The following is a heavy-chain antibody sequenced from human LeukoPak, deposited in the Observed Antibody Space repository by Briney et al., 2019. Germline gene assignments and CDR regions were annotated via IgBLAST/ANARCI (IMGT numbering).Heavy chain of an antibody. Sequence: GGSLRLSCAASGFTFSSYEMNWLRQAPGKGLEGVGSISRRAGTVYYADSVKGRFAVSRDNAKNSLFLQMNNLRVEDTALYYCARVGVLSSSWLLYWGQGTLVTVSS. CDR3: ARVGVLSSSWLLY. CDR1: GFTFSSYE. D-gene: IGHD6-13*01. CDR2: ISRRAGTV. J-gene: IGHJ4*02. V-gene: IGHV3-48*03.